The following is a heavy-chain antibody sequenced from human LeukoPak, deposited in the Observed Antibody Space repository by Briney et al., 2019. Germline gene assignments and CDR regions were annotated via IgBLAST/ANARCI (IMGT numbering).Heavy chain of an antibody. CDR3: ARGDDILTGAPYYYYGMDV. Sequence: GGSLRLSCAASGFTFSSYAMHWVRQAPGKGLEWVAVISYDGSNKYYADSVKGRFTISRDNSKNTLCLQMNSLRAEDTAVYYCARGDDILTGAPYYYYGMDVWGKGTTVTVSS. V-gene: IGHV3-30*04. D-gene: IGHD3-9*01. CDR1: GFTFSSYA. J-gene: IGHJ6*04. CDR2: ISYDGSNK.